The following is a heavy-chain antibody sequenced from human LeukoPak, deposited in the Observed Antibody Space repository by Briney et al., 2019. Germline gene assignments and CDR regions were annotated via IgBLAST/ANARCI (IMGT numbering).Heavy chain of an antibody. Sequence: SQTLSLTCAISGDSVSSNSAAWNWIRQSPSRGLEWLGRTYYRSKWYNDYAVSVKSRITINPDTSKNQFSLQLNSVTPEDTAVYYCARDHNPSPYSSSWLSPLYFDYWGQGTLVTVSS. CDR3: ARDHNPSPYSSSWLSPLYFDY. V-gene: IGHV6-1*01. CDR2: TYYRSKWYN. J-gene: IGHJ4*02. CDR1: GDSVSSNSAA. D-gene: IGHD6-13*01.